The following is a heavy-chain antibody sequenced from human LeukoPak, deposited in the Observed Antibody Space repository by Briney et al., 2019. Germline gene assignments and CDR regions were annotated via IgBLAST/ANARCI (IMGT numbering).Heavy chain of an antibody. CDR1: GFTFDDYA. CDR2: ISWDGGST. D-gene: IGHD6-6*01. CDR3: AKDMSSSSSSYFDY. J-gene: IGHJ4*02. Sequence: PGGSLRLSCAASGFTFDDYAMHWVRQAPGKGLEWVSLISWDGGSTYYADSVKGRFTISRDNSKNSLYLQMNILRAEDTALYYCAKDMSSSSSSYFDYWGQGTLVTVAS. V-gene: IGHV3-43D*03.